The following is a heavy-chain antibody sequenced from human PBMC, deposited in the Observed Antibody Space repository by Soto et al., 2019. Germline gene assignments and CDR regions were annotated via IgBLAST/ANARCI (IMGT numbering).Heavy chain of an antibody. D-gene: IGHD6-6*01. V-gene: IGHV4-30-4*01. CDR1: GGSISSGDYY. CDR2: IYYSGST. J-gene: IGHJ4*02. Sequence: SETLSLTCTVSGGSISSGDYYWSWIRQPPGKGLEWIGYIYYSGSTYYNPSLKSRVTISVDTSKDQFSLKLSSLTAADTAVYYCARGVYSSSSCFDYWGRGTLVTVSS. CDR3: ARGVYSSSSCFDY.